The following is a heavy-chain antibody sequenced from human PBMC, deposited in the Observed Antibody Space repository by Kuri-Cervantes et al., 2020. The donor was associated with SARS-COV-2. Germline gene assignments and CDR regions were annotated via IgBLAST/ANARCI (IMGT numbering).Heavy chain of an antibody. V-gene: IGHV1-46*01. CDR2: INPSGGST. CDR1: GYTFTSYY. J-gene: IGHJ4*02. Sequence: ASVKVSCKASGYTFTSYYMHWVRQAPGQGLEWMGIINPSGGSTSYAQKFQGRVTMTRDTSTSTAYMELSRLRSDDTAVYYCASGEGDWLSQSFDYWGQGTLVTVSS. D-gene: IGHD3-16*01. CDR3: ASGEGDWLSQSFDY.